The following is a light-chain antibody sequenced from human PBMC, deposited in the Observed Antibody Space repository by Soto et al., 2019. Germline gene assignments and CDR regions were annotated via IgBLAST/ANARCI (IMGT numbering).Light chain of an antibody. CDR1: QSIRNN. CDR2: STS. V-gene: IGKV3-15*01. Sequence: EIVMTQSPATLSVSPGERATLSCRASQSIRNNLAWYQQKPGQAPRLLIYSTSTSATGVPARFSGSGSGTEFTLTINSLQSEDFAVCYCQQYNDWPYTFGQGTNLEI. J-gene: IGKJ2*01. CDR3: QQYNDWPYT.